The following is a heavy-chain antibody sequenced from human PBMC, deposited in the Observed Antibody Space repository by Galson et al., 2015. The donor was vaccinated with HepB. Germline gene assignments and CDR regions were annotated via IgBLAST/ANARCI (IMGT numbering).Heavy chain of an antibody. CDR1: GYTFTSYA. J-gene: IGHJ4*02. CDR3: ARGAYCGGDCYPWDY. Sequence: SVKVSCKASGYTFTSYAMHWVRQAPGQRLEWMGWINAGNGNTKYSQKFQGRVTITRDTSASTAYMELSSLRSEDTAVYYCARGAYCGGDCYPWDYWGQGTLVTVSS. D-gene: IGHD2-21*01. V-gene: IGHV1-3*01. CDR2: INAGNGNT.